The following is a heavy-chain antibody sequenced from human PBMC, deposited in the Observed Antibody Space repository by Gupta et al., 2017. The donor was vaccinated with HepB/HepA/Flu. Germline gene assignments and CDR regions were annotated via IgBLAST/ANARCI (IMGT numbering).Heavy chain of an antibody. V-gene: IGHV3-9*01. Sequence: EVQLVESGGGLVQPGRSLRLSCAASGFTFDDYAMHWVRQAPGKGLEWVSGISWNSGSIGYADSVKGRFTISRDNAKNSLYLQMNSLRAEDTALYYCAKDIGGYCSSTSCRYYYYGMDVWGQGTTVTVSS. CDR1: GFTFDDYA. CDR2: ISWNSGSI. D-gene: IGHD2-2*01. CDR3: AKDIGGYCSSTSCRYYYYGMDV. J-gene: IGHJ6*02.